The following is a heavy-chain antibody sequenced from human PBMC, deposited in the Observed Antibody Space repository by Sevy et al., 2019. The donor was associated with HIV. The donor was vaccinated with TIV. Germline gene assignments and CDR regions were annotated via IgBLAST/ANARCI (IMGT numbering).Heavy chain of an antibody. V-gene: IGHV3-30*18. CDR3: AKDFLVVHSWFYYGMDF. CDR1: GFTFSSYG. J-gene: IGHJ6*02. Sequence: GGSLRLSCAASGFTFSSYGMHWVRQAPGKGLEWVAVISYDGSNKYYGDSVKGRFTISRDNSKNTMDMQMNGLRTEDTAVYYRAKDFLVVHSWFYYGMDFWGQGTTVTVSS. D-gene: IGHD3-10*01. CDR2: ISYDGSNK.